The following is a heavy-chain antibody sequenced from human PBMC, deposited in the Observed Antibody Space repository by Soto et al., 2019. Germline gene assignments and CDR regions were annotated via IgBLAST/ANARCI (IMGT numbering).Heavy chain of an antibody. D-gene: IGHD6-13*01. CDR3: ARDNLAAAGPRDYYYYGMDV. J-gene: IGHJ6*02. Sequence: ASVKVSCKASGYTFTSYYMHGVRQAPGQGLEWMGIINPSGGSTSYAQKFQGRVTMTRDTSTSTVYMELSSLRSEDTAVYYCARDNLAAAGPRDYYYYGMDVWGQGTTVTVSS. V-gene: IGHV1-46*01. CDR1: GYTFTSYY. CDR2: INPSGGST.